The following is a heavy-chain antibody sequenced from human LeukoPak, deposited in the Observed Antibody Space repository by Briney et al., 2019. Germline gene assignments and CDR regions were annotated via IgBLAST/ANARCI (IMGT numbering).Heavy chain of an antibody. D-gene: IGHD6-13*01. CDR3: ARASAPSSSSPGWFDP. CDR1: GYTFTGYY. Sequence: ASVKVSCKASGYTFTGYYMHWVRQAPGQGLEWMGWINPNSGGTNYAQKFQGRVTMTRDTSISTAYMELSRLRSDDTAVYYCARASAPSSSSPGWFDPWGQGTLVTASS. J-gene: IGHJ5*02. CDR2: INPNSGGT. V-gene: IGHV1-2*02.